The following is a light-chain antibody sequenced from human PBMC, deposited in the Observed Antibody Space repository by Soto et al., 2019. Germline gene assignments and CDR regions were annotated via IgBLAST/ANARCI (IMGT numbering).Light chain of an antibody. CDR2: AAS. V-gene: IGKV1-39*01. CDR1: QRISYY. CDR3: QQTYSTPYT. Sequence: DIQMTQSPSSLSTSVGDRVTITCRASQRISYYLNWYQQKPGKAPKLLIYAASSLQSGVPSRFSGSGSGTDFTLSISTLQAEDSATYYCQQTYSTPYTFGQGTKLENK. J-gene: IGKJ2*01.